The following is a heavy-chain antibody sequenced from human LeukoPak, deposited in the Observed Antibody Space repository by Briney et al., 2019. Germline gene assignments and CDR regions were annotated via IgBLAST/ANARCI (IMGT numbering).Heavy chain of an antibody. J-gene: IGHJ5*02. CDR2: MNPNSGNT. Sequence: GPVKVSCKASGYTFTSYDINWVRQATGQGLEWMGWMNPNSGNTGYAQKFQGRVTMTRNTSISTAYMELSSLRSEDTAVYYCARGLYPEEGNWFDPWGQGTLVTVSS. CDR3: ARGLYPEEGNWFDP. CDR1: GYTFTSYD. D-gene: IGHD1-14*01. V-gene: IGHV1-8*01.